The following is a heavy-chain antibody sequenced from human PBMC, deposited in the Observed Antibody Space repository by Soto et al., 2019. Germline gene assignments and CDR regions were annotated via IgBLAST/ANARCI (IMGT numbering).Heavy chain of an antibody. J-gene: IGHJ4*02. D-gene: IGHD5-18*01. CDR1: GGSFSGYY. V-gene: IGHV4-34*01. CDR3: ARGSNSYGTQGFDY. Sequence: SETLSLTCAVYGGSFSGYYWSWIRQPPGKGLEWIGEINHSGSTNYNPSLKSRVTISVDTSKNQFSLKLSSVTAADTAVYYCARGSNSYGTQGFDYWGQGTLVTVSS. CDR2: INHSGST.